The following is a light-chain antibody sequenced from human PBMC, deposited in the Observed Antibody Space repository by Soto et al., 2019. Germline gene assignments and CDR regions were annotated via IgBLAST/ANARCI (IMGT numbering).Light chain of an antibody. CDR2: DVT. Sequence: QSVLTQPRSVSGSPGQSVTVSCTGTSRDVGIYNYVSWYQQRPGTAPKVMIYDVTKRPSGVPDRFSGSKSANTASLTISGLQDDDEADYYCCSYAGNDTLLFGGGTKVTVL. CDR3: CSYAGNDTLL. CDR1: SRDVGIYNY. V-gene: IGLV2-11*01. J-gene: IGLJ2*01.